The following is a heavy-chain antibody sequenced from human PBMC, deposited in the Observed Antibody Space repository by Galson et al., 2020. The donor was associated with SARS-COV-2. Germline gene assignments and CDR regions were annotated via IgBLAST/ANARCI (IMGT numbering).Heavy chain of an antibody. CDR1: GFTFSSYW. CDR2: IYSEGSST. J-gene: IGHJ4*02. CDR3: ARGDMSNDYFDY. V-gene: IGHV3-74*01. Sequence: GGSLRLSCAASGFTFSSYWMHWVRQAPGRGLVWVSRIYSEGSSTSYADSVKGRFTISGDNAKNTLYLQMNSLRAEDTAVYYCARGDMSNDYFDYWGQGTLVTVSS. D-gene: IGHD3-16*01.